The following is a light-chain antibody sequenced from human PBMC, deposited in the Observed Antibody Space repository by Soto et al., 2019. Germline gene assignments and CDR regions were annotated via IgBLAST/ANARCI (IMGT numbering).Light chain of an antibody. CDR3: QQYNSYPYT. CDR1: QSINSW. V-gene: IGKV1-5*03. Sequence: DIQMTQSPSTLSASVGDRVTITCRANQSINSWLAWYQQIPGKAPKLLLYQATSLESGVPSRFSGSGSGTEFALTISSLQPDDLATYYCQQYNSYPYTFGQGTKVDIK. CDR2: QAT. J-gene: IGKJ2*01.